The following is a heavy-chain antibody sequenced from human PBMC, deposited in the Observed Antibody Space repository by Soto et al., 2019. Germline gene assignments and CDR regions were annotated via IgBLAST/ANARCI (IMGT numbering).Heavy chain of an antibody. CDR1: EGTSVGGGYR. Sequence: SETLSLTCTVSEGTSVGGGYRWSCIRQPPGKGLEWIGYIYYSGSTYYNPSLKSRVTISVDTSKNQFSLKLSSVTAADTAVYYCARVGFWSLRVFDIWGQGTMVT. J-gene: IGHJ3*02. D-gene: IGHD3-3*01. CDR2: IYYSGST. CDR3: ARVGFWSLRVFDI. V-gene: IGHV4-30-4*01.